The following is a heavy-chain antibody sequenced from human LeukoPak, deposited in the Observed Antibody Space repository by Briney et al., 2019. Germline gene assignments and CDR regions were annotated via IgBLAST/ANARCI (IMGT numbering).Heavy chain of an antibody. J-gene: IGHJ4*02. D-gene: IGHD3-3*01. CDR3: ARDPGVVAFHYLDY. Sequence: PGGSLRLSCAASGFTFSSHAMAWVRQAPGKGLEWVSAIGGSSGSTYYADSVKGRFNISRDNSKNTVYLQVNNLRADDTAVYYCARDPGVVAFHYLDYWGQGTLVTVSS. CDR2: IGGSSGST. CDR1: GFTFSSHA. V-gene: IGHV3-23*01.